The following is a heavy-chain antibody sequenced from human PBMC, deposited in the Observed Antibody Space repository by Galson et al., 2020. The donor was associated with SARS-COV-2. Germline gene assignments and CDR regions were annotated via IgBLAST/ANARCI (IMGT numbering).Heavy chain of an antibody. CDR1: GFPFRTYS. D-gene: IGHD5-18*01. V-gene: IGHV3-21*01. CDR3: ARDEGIRGYNYGRLYYGMDV. Sequence: NSGGSLRLSCAASGFPFRTYSMNWVRLAPGKGREWVSSISTSSSYTYYVASVKGRFSISRDNHRNSLYRQMNSLRAEDTAVYYCARDEGIRGYNYGRLYYGMDVWGQGTTVTVSS. CDR2: ISTSSSYT. J-gene: IGHJ6*02.